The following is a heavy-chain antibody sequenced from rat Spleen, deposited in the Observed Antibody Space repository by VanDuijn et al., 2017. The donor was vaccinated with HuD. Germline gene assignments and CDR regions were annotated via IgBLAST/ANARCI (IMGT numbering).Heavy chain of an antibody. CDR1: GFSLTDYS. D-gene: IGHD1-10*01. CDR2: IQSGGNT. V-gene: IGHV2-19*01. Sequence: QVQLKESGPGLVQPSQTLSLTCTVSGFSLTDYSVYWVRQPPGKGLEWMGRIQSGGNTDYKSALKSRLSISRDTSKSQVFLKMNSLQTEDTAIYFCTRPNNPYWYFDFWGPGTVVTVSS. CDR3: TRPNNPYWYFDF. J-gene: IGHJ1*01.